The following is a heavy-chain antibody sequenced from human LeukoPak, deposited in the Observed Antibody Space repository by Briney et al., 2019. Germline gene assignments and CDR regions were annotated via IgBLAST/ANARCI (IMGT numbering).Heavy chain of an antibody. D-gene: IGHD4-17*01. Sequence: ASETLSLTCAVSGTSFSSYYWSWIRQPPGKGLEWIGEVNHSGYTNDNPSLKSRVTISVDTSKNQFSLRLRSVTAADTAVYFCARMTTGHNFWGQGTLVTVSS. CDR1: GTSFSSYY. V-gene: IGHV4-34*01. CDR3: ARMTTGHNF. CDR2: VNHSGYT. J-gene: IGHJ4*02.